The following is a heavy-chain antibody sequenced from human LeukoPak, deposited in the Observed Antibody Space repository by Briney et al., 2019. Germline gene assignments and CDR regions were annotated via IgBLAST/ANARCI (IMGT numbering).Heavy chain of an antibody. CDR3: ARDRYSGSYPLDS. J-gene: IGHJ4*02. CDR1: GFTFSSYE. V-gene: IGHV3-21*01. CDR2: ISSSSSYI. D-gene: IGHD1-26*01. Sequence: GGSLRLSCAASGFTFSSYEMNWVRQAPGKGLEWVSSISSSSSYIYYADSVKGRFTISRDNAKNSLYLQMNSLRAEDTAVYYCARDRYSGSYPLDSWGQGTLVTVSS.